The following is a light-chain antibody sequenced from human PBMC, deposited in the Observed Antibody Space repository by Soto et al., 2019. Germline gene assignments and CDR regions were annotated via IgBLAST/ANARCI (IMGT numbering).Light chain of an antibody. CDR2: DAS. CDR3: QRRGKWLGT. Sequence: EIVLTQSPATLSLSPRERAPLFCRASQSVGSFLAWYQQNSGQTPRLLIYDASYRPTGIPARFSGSGSGKDLSLTVSTLEPEDVAVYYCQRRGKWLGTLGPGTKVDIK. CDR1: QSVGSF. V-gene: IGKV3-11*01. J-gene: IGKJ3*01.